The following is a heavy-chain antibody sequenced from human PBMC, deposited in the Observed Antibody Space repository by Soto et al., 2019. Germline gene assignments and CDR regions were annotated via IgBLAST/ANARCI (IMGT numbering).Heavy chain of an antibody. CDR1: GFSLSTSGVG. CDR2: IYWDDDK. D-gene: IGHD5-12*01. J-gene: IGHJ6*02. Sequence: QITLKESGPTLVKPTQTLTLTCTFSGFSLSTSGVGVGWIRQPPGKALEWLALIYWDDDKRYSPSLKSRLTIXRDXSXTQVVLTMTNMDPVDTATYYCAHSLLRPAVGYGMDVWGQGTTVTVSS. CDR3: AHSLLRPAVGYGMDV. V-gene: IGHV2-5*02.